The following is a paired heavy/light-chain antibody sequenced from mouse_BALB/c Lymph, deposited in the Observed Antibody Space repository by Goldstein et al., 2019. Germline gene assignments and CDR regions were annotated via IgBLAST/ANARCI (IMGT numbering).Light chain of an antibody. V-gene: IGKV14-111*01. CDR3: LQYDEFPYT. CDR2: RAN. CDR1: QDINSY. J-gene: IGKJ2*01. Sequence: DIKMTQSPSSMYASLGERVTITCKASQDINSYLSWFQQKPGKSPKTLIYRANRLVDGVPSRFSGSGSGQDYSLTISSLEYEDMGIYYCLQYDEFPYTFGGGTKLEIK.
Heavy chain of an antibody. CDR2: ISSGGSYT. J-gene: IGHJ1*01. V-gene: IGHV5-9-1*01. CDR1: GFTFSSYA. D-gene: IGHD1-1*01. Sequence: EVMLVESGGGLVKPGGSLKLSCAASGFTFSSYAMSWVRQTPEKRLEWVATISSGGSYTYYPDSVKGRFTISRDNAKNTLYLQMSSLRSEDTAMYYCARHPYYYGSSHWYFDVWGAGTTVTVSS. CDR3: ARHPYYYGSSHWYFDV.